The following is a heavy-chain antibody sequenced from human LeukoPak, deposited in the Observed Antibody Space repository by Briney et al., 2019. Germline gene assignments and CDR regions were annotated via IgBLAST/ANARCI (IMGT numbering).Heavy chain of an antibody. CDR2: INHSGST. CDR3: ARGRLWPTHYFDY. D-gene: IGHD5-18*01. Sequence: SETLSLTCAVYGGSFSGYYWSWIRQPPGKGLEWIGEINHSGSTNYNPSLKSRVTISVDTSKNQFSLKLSPVTAADTAVYYCARGRLWPTHYFDYWGQGTLVTVSS. V-gene: IGHV4-34*01. CDR1: GGSFSGYY. J-gene: IGHJ4*02.